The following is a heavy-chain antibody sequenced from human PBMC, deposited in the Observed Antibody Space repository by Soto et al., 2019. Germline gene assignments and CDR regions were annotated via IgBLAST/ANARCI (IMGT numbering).Heavy chain of an antibody. J-gene: IGHJ6*02. D-gene: IGHD2-2*01. V-gene: IGHV1-18*01. CDR2: ISAYNGKT. Sequence: VASVKVSCKASGYTFTSYGISWVRQAPGQGLAWMGWISAYNGKTNYAQKPQGRVTMTTDTSTSTADMELRSLRSDDTAVYYCARDALFIVVDTPARSSRCYYYYGMDVWGQGTTVTVSS. CDR3: ARDALFIVVDTPARSSRCYYYYGMDV. CDR1: GYTFTSYG.